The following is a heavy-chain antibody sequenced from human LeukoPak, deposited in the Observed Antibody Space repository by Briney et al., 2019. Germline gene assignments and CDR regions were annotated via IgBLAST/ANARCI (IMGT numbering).Heavy chain of an antibody. D-gene: IGHD6-6*01. Sequence: SETLSLTCGVSGGSLTGYYWSWTRQPPGKGLEWIGEINHSGSTKYNPSLESRVTIPVDTSKNQFSLKLTSVTAADTAVYYCARAKYSSSSVPYHMDVWGKGTTVTVSS. CDR2: INHSGST. V-gene: IGHV4-34*01. J-gene: IGHJ6*03. CDR3: ARAKYSSSSVPYHMDV. CDR1: GGSLTGYY.